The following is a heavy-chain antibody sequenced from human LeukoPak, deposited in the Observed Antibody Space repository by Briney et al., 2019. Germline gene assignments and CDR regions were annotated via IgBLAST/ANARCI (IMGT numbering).Heavy chain of an antibody. CDR3: AKARASIAARRLDY. V-gene: IGHV3-23*01. J-gene: IGHJ4*02. D-gene: IGHD6-6*01. CDR2: ISGSGVST. Sequence: GGSLTLSCEASGFTFSIYAMSWVRQAPGKGLECVSAISGSGVSTYYADSVKGRFTISRDNSKNTLYLQMNSLRAEDTAVYYCAKARASIAARRLDYWGQGTLVTVSS. CDR1: GFTFSIYA.